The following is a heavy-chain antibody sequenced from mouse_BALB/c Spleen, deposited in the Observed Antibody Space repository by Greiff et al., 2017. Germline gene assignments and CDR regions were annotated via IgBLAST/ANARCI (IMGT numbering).Heavy chain of an antibody. D-gene: IGHD1-1*01. V-gene: IGHV5-17*02. CDR1: GFTFSSFG. CDR2: ISSGSSTI. Sequence: VQLKESGGDLVKPGGSLKLSCAASGFTFSSFGMHWVRQAPEKGLEWVAYISSGSSTIYYADTVKGRFTISRDNPKNTLFLQMTSLRSEDTAMYYCARSRYYGSSSWFAYWGQGTLVTVSA. J-gene: IGHJ3*01. CDR3: ARSRYYGSSSWFAY.